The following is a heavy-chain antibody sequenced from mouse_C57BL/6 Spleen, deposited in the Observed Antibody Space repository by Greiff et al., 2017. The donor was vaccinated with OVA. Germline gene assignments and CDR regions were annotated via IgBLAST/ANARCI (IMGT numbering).Heavy chain of an antibody. CDR3: ATGSSYRAMDY. CDR2: ISSGSSTI. CDR1: GFTFSDYG. J-gene: IGHJ4*01. D-gene: IGHD1-1*01. Sequence: EVQRVESGGGLVKPGGSLKLSCAASGFTFSDYGMHWVRQAPEKGLEWVAYISSGSSTIYYADTVKGRFTISRDNAKNTLFLQMTSLRSEDTAMYYCATGSSYRAMDYWGQGTSVTVSS. V-gene: IGHV5-17*01.